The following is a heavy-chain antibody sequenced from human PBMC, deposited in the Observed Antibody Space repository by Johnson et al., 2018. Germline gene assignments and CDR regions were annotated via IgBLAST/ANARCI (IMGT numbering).Heavy chain of an antibody. J-gene: IGHJ6*02. D-gene: IGHD6-13*01. CDR2: ISSSSSTI. CDR3: ARDDSRSWYHDVGYYYYYGMVV. V-gene: IGHV3-48*01. CDR1: GFTFSSYS. Sequence: VQLLQESGGGVVQPGGSLRLSCAASGFTFSSYSMNWVRQAPGKGLEWVSYISSSSSTIYYADSVKGRFTISRDNAKNSWYLQIDSLRAEDTAVFYCARDDSRSWYHDVGYYYYYGMVVWGQGTTVTVSS.